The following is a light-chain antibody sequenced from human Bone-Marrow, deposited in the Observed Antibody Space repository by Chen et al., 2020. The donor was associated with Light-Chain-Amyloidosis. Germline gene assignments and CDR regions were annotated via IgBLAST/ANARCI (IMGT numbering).Light chain of an antibody. Sequence: QSALTQPCSVSGSLGRSVTISCTGTSSDVGAYTYVSWYQQHPGKAPKLIIYDVNKRPSGVPDRFSGSQSGSTASLTISRLQADDESDYFCSSYAGTYTWVFGGGTKLTVL. CDR3: SSYAGTYTWV. V-gene: IGLV2-11*01. CDR2: DVN. J-gene: IGLJ3*02. CDR1: SSDVGAYTY.